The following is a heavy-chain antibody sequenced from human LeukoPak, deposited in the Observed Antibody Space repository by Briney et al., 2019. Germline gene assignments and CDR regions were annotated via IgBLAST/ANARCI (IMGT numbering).Heavy chain of an antibody. D-gene: IGHD2-8*01. Sequence: ASVTISCKASGYTFIHYHMHWVRQAPGKALECMGRVDPEDGRTIYAERFRDRVTITADRSTDTVYLEVTRLNSDDTAVYFCATVAMLSTAFYFDHWGQGTLVTVSS. CDR3: ATVAMLSTAFYFDH. V-gene: IGHV1-69-2*01. CDR2: VDPEDGRT. J-gene: IGHJ4*02. CDR1: GYTFIHYH.